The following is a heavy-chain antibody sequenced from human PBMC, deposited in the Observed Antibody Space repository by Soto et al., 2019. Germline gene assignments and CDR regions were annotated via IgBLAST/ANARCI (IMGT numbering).Heavy chain of an antibody. J-gene: IGHJ4*02. CDR2: LYYDGST. V-gene: IGHV4-39*01. D-gene: IGHD1-26*01. CDR1: GASISSNSFH. Sequence: QLQLQESGPGLVKPSETLSLTCTVSGASISSNSFHWGWIRQPPGKGMEWFGTLYYDGSTYYNPSLKGRATISADTSKNQFALKLTAVNAADTAVYHCARRVGATPPRDWGQGTLVTVSS. CDR3: ARRVGATPPRD.